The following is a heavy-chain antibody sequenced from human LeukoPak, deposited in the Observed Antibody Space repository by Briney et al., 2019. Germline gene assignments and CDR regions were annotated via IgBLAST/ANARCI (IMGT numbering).Heavy chain of an antibody. CDR2: ISRSAADT. CDR1: GFTFGSHA. Sequence: GGSLRLSCVASGFTFGSHAMSCVRQAPGKGLEWVSGISRSAADTYYADSVKGRFTISRDNSKNMLYLQMNSLRADDTAAYYCARRQAGYTSGSPDCWGQGTLVTVSS. CDR3: ARRQAGYTSGSPDC. J-gene: IGHJ4*02. V-gene: IGHV3-23*01. D-gene: IGHD5-12*01.